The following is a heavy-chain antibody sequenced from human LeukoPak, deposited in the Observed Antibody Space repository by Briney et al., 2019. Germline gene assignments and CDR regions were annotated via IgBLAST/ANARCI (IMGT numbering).Heavy chain of an antibody. D-gene: IGHD3-10*01. CDR1: GFTFSSYW. V-gene: IGHV3-7*01. CDR2: IKQDGSEK. CDR3: ARGDYYGSGSYYGYFDY. J-gene: IGHJ4*02. Sequence: GGSLRLSCAASGFTFSSYWMSWVRQAPGKGLEWVANIKQDGSEKYYVDSVKGRFTISRDNAKNSLYLQMNSLRAEDTAVYYCARGDYYGSGSYYGYFDYWGQGTLVTVSS.